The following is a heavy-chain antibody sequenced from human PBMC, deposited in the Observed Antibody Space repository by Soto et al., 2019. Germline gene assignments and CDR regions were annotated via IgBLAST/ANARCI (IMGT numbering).Heavy chain of an antibody. J-gene: IGHJ4*02. D-gene: IGHD6-6*01. CDR3: ASWPIASSYFDY. Sequence: ETLSLTCTVSGGSISSYYWSWIRQPPGKGLEWIGYIYYSGSTNYNPSLKSRVTISVDTSKNQFSLKLSSVTAADTAVYYCASWPIASSYFDYWGQGTLVTVSS. CDR1: GGSISSYY. CDR2: IYYSGST. V-gene: IGHV4-59*01.